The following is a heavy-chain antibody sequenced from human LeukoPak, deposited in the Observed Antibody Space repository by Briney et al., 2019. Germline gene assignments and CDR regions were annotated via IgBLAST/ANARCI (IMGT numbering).Heavy chain of an antibody. CDR2: IYTSGST. CDR3: AREPPTVTSKNDAFDI. V-gene: IGHV4-4*07. D-gene: IGHD4-11*01. Sequence: PSETLSLTCTVSGGSISSYYWSWIRQPAGKGLEWIGRIYTSGSTNYNPSLKSRVTMSVDTSKNQFSLKLSSVTAADTAVYYCAREPPTVTSKNDAFDIWGQGTMATVSS. J-gene: IGHJ3*02. CDR1: GGSISSYY.